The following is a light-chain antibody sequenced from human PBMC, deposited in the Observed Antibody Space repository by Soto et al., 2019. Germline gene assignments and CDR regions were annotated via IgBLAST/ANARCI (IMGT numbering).Light chain of an antibody. CDR2: GAS. V-gene: IGKV3-20*01. J-gene: IGKJ4*01. Sequence: EIVLTQSPGTLSLSPGERATLSCRASQSVTSSYLAWYQQKPGQAPRLLIYGASSRATGIPDRFSGSGSGTDFTLTTSRLEPQDFAMYYCHQYGSAPLSFVGGTKVEIK. CDR1: QSVTSSY. CDR3: HQYGSAPLS.